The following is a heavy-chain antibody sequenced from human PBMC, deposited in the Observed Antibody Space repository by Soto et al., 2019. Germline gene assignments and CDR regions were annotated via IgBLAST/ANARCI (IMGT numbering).Heavy chain of an antibody. V-gene: IGHV3-23*01. CDR3: AKDLGNLVVPAAIPGHFYYYYGMDV. Sequence: GPLRLSCAASGFTFSSYAMSWVRQAPGKGLEWVSAISGSGGSTYYADSVKGRFTISRDNSKNTLYLQMNSLRAEDTAVYYCAKDLGNLVVPAAIPGHFYYYYGMDVWGQGTTVTVSS. CDR1: GFTFSSYA. D-gene: IGHD2-2*02. CDR2: ISGSGGST. J-gene: IGHJ6*02.